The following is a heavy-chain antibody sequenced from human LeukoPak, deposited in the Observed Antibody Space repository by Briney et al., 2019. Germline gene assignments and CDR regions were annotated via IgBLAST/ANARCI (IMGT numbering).Heavy chain of an antibody. CDR2: IYTSGST. Sequence: SETLSLTCTVSGGSISSYYWSWIRQPAGKGLEWIGRIYTSGSTNYNPSLKSRVTMSVDTSKNQFSLKLSSVTAADTAVYYCARDLVVPAAISNYYMDVWGKGTTVTVSS. J-gene: IGHJ6*03. V-gene: IGHV4-4*07. CDR1: GGSISSYY. CDR3: ARDLVVPAAISNYYMDV. D-gene: IGHD2-2*01.